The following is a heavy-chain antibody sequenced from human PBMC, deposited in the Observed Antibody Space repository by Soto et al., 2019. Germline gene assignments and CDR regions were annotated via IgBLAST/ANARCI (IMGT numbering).Heavy chain of an antibody. CDR2: IYYSGST. CDR3: ARGRDGYNFPFDY. J-gene: IGHJ4*02. V-gene: IGHV4-59*01. D-gene: IGHD5-12*01. CDR1: GGSLSSYY. Sequence: PSETLSLTCTVSGGSLSSYYWSWIRQPPGKGLEWIGYIYYSGSTNYNPSLKSRVTISVDTSKNQFSLKLSSVTAADTAVYYCARGRDGYNFPFDYWGQGTLVPSPQ.